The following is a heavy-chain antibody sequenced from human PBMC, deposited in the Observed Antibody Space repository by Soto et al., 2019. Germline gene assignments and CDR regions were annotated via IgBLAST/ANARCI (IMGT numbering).Heavy chain of an antibody. J-gene: IGHJ3*02. D-gene: IGHD3-10*01. CDR3: ARGGNYYGSGSYYNAFDI. CDR1: GFTFSSYW. CDR2: INSDGSST. V-gene: IGHV3-74*01. Sequence: GGSLRLSCAASGFTFSSYWMHWVRQAPGKGLVWVSRINSDGSSTSYADSVKGRFTISRDNAKNTLYLQMNRLRAEDTAVYYCARGGNYYGSGSYYNAFDIWGQGTMVTVSS.